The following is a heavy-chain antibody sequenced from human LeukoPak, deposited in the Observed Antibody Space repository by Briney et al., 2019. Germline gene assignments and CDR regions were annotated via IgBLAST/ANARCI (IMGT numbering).Heavy chain of an antibody. V-gene: IGHV1-69*02. CDR3: ARLLSTKKVVDAFDI. D-gene: IGHD3-10*01. CDR1: GGTFSSYT. Sequence: GASVKVSCKASGGTFSSYTISWVRQAPGQGLEWMGRIIPILGIANYAQKFQGRVTITADKSTSTAYMELSSLRSEDTAVYYCARLLSTKKVVDAFDIWGQGTMVTVSS. J-gene: IGHJ3*02. CDR2: IIPILGIA.